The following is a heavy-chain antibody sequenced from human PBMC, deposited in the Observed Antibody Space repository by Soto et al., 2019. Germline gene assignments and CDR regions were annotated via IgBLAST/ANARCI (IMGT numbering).Heavy chain of an antibody. Sequence: QVQLVESGGGVVQPGRSLRLSCAASGFTFSSYGMHWVRQAPGKGLEWVAVIWHDGRNKYYADSVKGRFTTSRDNSKNTLYLQMDSLRAVDTSVYYCARGQGGYYNWFDTWGQGTLVTVSS. J-gene: IGHJ5*02. CDR2: IWHDGRNK. V-gene: IGHV3-33*01. D-gene: IGHD1-1*01. CDR1: GFTFSSYG. CDR3: ARGQGGYYNWFDT.